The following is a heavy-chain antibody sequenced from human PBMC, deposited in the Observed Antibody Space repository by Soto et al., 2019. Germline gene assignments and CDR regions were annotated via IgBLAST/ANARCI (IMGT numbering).Heavy chain of an antibody. Sequence: GGSLRLSCAASGFTFSSYAMHWVRQAPGKGLEWVAVISYDGSNKYYADSVEGRFTISRDNSKNTLYLQMNSLRAEDTAVYYCARDRGIAVALYYFDYWGQGTLVTVSS. D-gene: IGHD6-19*01. CDR1: GFTFSSYA. CDR2: ISYDGSNK. J-gene: IGHJ4*02. CDR3: ARDRGIAVALYYFDY. V-gene: IGHV3-30-3*01.